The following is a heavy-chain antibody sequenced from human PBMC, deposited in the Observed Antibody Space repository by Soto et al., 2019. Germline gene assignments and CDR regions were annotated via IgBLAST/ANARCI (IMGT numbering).Heavy chain of an antibody. CDR3: ARHPTDNYDSSGFDWFDP. V-gene: IGHV1-18*01. Sequence: QVQLVQSGAEVKKPGASVKVSCKASGYTFTSYGISWVRQAPGQGLEWMGWISAYNGNTNYAQKLQGRVTMTTDTSTSTAYMELRSLRSDDTAVYYCARHPTDNYDSSGFDWFDPWGQGTLVTVSS. D-gene: IGHD3-22*01. CDR2: ISAYNGNT. CDR1: GYTFTSYG. J-gene: IGHJ5*02.